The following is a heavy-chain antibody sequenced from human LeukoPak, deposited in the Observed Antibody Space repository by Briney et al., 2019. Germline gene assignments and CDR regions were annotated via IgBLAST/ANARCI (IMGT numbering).Heavy chain of an antibody. CDR3: AADPSYSSGYRYYFDY. CDR1: GFTFIISA. Sequence: SVTVSFTSSGFTFIISAVQWVRQARGQRLEWIGWIVVGSGNTNYAQKFQERVTITRDMSTSTAYMELSSLRSEDTAVYYCAADPSYSSGYRYYFDYWGQGTLVTVSS. CDR2: IVVGSGNT. D-gene: IGHD3-22*01. V-gene: IGHV1-58*01. J-gene: IGHJ4*02.